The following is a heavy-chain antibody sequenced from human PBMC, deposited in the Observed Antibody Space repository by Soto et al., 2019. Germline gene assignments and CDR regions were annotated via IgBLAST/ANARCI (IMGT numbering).Heavy chain of an antibody. J-gene: IGHJ3*02. D-gene: IGHD6-19*01. Sequence: PSETLSLTCAVYGGSFSGYYWSWIRQPPGKGLEWIGEINHSGSTNYNPSLKSRVTISVDTSKNQFSLKLSSVTAADTAVYYCARAMAVAVAFDIWGQGTVVTVSS. V-gene: IGHV4-34*01. CDR1: GGSFSGYY. CDR2: INHSGST. CDR3: ARAMAVAVAFDI.